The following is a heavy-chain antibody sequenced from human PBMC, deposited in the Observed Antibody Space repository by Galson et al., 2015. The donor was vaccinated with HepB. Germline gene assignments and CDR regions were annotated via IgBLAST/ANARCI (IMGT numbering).Heavy chain of an antibody. D-gene: IGHD2-15*01. J-gene: IGHJ6*02. CDR1: GDSVSNNNAA. Sequence: CAISGDSVSNNNAAWYWIRQSPSRGPEWLGRTYYRAKWYSDYADSMRSRITINADTSKNQFSLHLNSVTPQDTAVYYCARVGGTIYYYAMDVWGQGTTVTVSS. V-gene: IGHV6-1*01. CDR3: ARVGGTIYYYAMDV. CDR2: TYYRAKWYS.